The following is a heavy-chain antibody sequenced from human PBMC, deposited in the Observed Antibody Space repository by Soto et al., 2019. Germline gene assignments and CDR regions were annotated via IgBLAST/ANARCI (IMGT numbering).Heavy chain of an antibody. CDR2: INPNAGST. CDR3: ARGEVVATTLIPCHFDY. Sequence: QVQLVQSGAEVKKPGASVKDSCKASGYTFTNYFLHWVRQSPGQGLEWMGIINPNAGSTNYAQKFLGRFTMTRDTSTSTVYMELSSLRSEDTAVYSCARGEVVATTLIPCHFDYWGQGTLVTVSS. V-gene: IGHV1-46*03. J-gene: IGHJ4*02. D-gene: IGHD2-15*01. CDR1: GYTFTNYF.